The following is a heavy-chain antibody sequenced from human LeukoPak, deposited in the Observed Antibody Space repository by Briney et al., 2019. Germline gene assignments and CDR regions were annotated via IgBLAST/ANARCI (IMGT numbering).Heavy chain of an antibody. CDR1: GFTFSSYG. V-gene: IGHV3-21*01. J-gene: IGHJ6*02. D-gene: IGHD1-26*01. Sequence: GGSLRLSCAASGFTFSSYGMNWVRQAPGKGLEWVSSISSGSSYIYYADSVKGRFTISRDNAKNSLYLQMNSLRAEDTAVYYCARVKRSGSYLSYYYGMDVWGQGTTVTVSS. CDR3: ARVKRSGSYLSYYYGMDV. CDR2: ISSGSSYI.